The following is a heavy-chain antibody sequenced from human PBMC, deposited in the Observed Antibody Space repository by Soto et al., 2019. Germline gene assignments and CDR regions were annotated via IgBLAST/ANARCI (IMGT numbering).Heavy chain of an antibody. Sequence: GGSLRLSCAASGFSLTTYWMYWVRQVPGEGLVWVSGIRTDVGDTMYADSVKGRFTISGDNAKNVLYLQMNSLRAEDTAVYYCASFPGGVWGQGTTVTVSS. CDR1: GFSLTTYW. V-gene: IGHV3-74*03. CDR3: ASFPGGV. CDR2: IRTDVGDT. J-gene: IGHJ6*02.